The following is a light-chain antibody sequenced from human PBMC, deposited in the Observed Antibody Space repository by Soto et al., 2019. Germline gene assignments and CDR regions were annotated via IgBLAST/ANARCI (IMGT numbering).Light chain of an antibody. CDR1: QSIGSY. J-gene: IGKJ2*01. V-gene: IGKV1-39*01. CDR2: SAT. CDR3: QQSYTAPH. Sequence: DIQMTQSPSSLSASVGDRVTITCRASQSIGSYLNWYQQKPGKAPKLLIHSATILQGGVPSRFSGSESGTDFTLIITNLQPVDFAPYFWQQSYTAPHFGQGTKLVIK.